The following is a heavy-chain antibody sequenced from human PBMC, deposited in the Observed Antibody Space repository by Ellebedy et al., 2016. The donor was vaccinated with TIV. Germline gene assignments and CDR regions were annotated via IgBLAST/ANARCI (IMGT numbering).Heavy chain of an antibody. D-gene: IGHD6-19*01. J-gene: IGHJ4*02. V-gene: IGHV3-11*01. CDR2: ISTGGSSI. CDR1: GFTFSDYY. CDR3: AKSKQKGSAWRGYFDS. Sequence: GESLKISXAASGFTFSDYYMSWIRQAPGKGLEWVSYISTGGSSIYYADSLKGRFTISRDNAKNSLYLQMNSLRPEDTAVYFCAKSKQKGSAWRGYFDSWGQGTLVTVSS.